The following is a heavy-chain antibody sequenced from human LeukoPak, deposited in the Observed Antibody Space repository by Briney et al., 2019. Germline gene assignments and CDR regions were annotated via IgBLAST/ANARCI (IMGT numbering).Heavy chain of an antibody. CDR3: TSGRYDSSRYLDY. Sequence: GGSLRLSCAASGFTFSDYYMSWIRQAPGKGLEWVSYISSSSSYTNYADSVKGRFTISRDNAKNTLYLQMSSLGADDTAVYYCTSGRYDSSRYLDYWGQGTLVTVSS. D-gene: IGHD3-22*01. CDR1: GFTFSDYY. CDR2: ISSSSSYT. V-gene: IGHV3-11*06. J-gene: IGHJ4*02.